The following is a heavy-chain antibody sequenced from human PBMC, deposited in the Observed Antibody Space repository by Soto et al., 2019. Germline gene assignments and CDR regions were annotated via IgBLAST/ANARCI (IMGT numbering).Heavy chain of an antibody. J-gene: IGHJ5*02. CDR1: GYTLTELS. CDR2: FDPEDGET. D-gene: IGHD3-10*01. V-gene: IGHV1-24*01. Sequence: QVQLVQSGAEVKKPGASVKVSCKVSGYTLTELSMHWVRQAPGKGLEWMGGFDPEDGETIYAQKFQGRATMTEATATDTAYMEMSSLRSEDTAVYYWATVGPLQGWFGGSSRDPWGQGTLVTVSS. CDR3: ATVGPLQGWFGGSSRDP.